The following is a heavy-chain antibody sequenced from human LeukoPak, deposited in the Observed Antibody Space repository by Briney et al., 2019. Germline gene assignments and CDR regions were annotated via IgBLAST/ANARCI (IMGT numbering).Heavy chain of an antibody. V-gene: IGHV1-18*01. CDR2: ISAYNGNT. Sequence: ASVKVSCKASGYTFTSYGISWVRQAPGQGLEWMGWISAYNGNTNYAQKLQGRVTMTTDTPTSTAYMELRSLRSDDTAVYYCARVDLVARQRIRLWFENYKPEPKNPPDYWGQGTLVTVSS. CDR1: GYTFTSYG. CDR3: ARVDLVARQRIRLWFENYKPEPKNPPDY. J-gene: IGHJ4*02. D-gene: IGHD5-18*01.